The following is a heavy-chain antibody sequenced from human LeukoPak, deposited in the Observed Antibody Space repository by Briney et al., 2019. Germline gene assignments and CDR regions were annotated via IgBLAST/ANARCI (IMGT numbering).Heavy chain of an antibody. CDR2: VGTDGSDP. V-gene: IGHV3-74*03. J-gene: IGHJ4*02. D-gene: IGHD3-22*01. CDR3: ARDLAYDSSGYYSGPY. CDR1: GFTFSSYG. Sequence: GGSLRLSCAASGFTFSSYGMHWVRQAPGEGLVWVSRVGTDGSDPKYADSVKGRFTISRDNAKNTLYLQMGSLRAEDTAVYYCARDLAYDSSGYYSGPYWGQGTLVTVSS.